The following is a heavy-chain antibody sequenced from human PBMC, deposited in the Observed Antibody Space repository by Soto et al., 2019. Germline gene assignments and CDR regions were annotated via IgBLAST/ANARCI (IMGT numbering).Heavy chain of an antibody. CDR3: ARESEDLTSNFDY. CDR1: GFTFTRYS. Sequence: GGSLRLSCAASGFTFTRYSMNWARQAPGKGLERVSSISSTTNYIYYGDSMKGRFTISRDNAKNSLYLEMNSLRAEDTAVYYCARESEDLTSNFDYWGQGTLVTVSS. CDR2: ISSTTNYI. V-gene: IGHV3-21*06. J-gene: IGHJ4*02.